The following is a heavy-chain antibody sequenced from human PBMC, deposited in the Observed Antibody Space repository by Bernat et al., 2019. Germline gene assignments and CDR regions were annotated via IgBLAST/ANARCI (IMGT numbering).Heavy chain of an antibody. CDR2: IYYSGSA. J-gene: IGHJ4*02. V-gene: IGHV4-31*03. CDR3: ASRSSAGPFDY. CDR1: GGSISSGGYY. Sequence: QVQLQESGPGLVKPSQTLSLTCTLSGGSISSGGYYWSWIHQHPGKGLEWIGFIYYSGSAYYNPSLKSRVSISLDTSKNQFSLKLSSVTAADTDAYYCASRSSAGPFDYWGQATVVTVSS. D-gene: IGHD6-13*01.